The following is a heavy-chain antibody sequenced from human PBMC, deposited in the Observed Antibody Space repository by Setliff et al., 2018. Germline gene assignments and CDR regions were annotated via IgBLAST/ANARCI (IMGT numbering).Heavy chain of an antibody. CDR2: IYYSGSP. V-gene: IGHV4-59*01. D-gene: IGHD6-13*01. J-gene: IGHJ3*02. Sequence: SETLSLTCTVSGGSISSYYWSWIRQSPGKGLEWIGYIYYSGSPNYHPSLKSRVSTSVDTSQNQISLKLSSVTAADTAVYYCARTMYSSSWYGAFDIWGQGTMVTVSS. CDR3: ARTMYSSSWYGAFDI. CDR1: GGSISSYY.